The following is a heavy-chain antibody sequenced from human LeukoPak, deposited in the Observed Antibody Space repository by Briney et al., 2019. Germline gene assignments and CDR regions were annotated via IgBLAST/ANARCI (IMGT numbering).Heavy chain of an antibody. J-gene: IGHJ4*02. CDR3: ARRSLTYDSSGSYEGAFDY. V-gene: IGHV3-23*01. CDR1: GITFSSYA. D-gene: IGHD3-22*01. CDR2: ISGISGSA. Sequence: GGSLRLSCAASGITFSSYAMSWVRQAPGKGPEWVSSISGISGSAYYADSVKGRFTISRDNSKNTLYLQMNSLRAEDTAVYSCARRSLTYDSSGSYEGAFDYWGQGTLVTVSS.